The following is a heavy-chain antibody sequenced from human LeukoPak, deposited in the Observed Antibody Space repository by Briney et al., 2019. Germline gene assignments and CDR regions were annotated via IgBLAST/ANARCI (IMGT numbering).Heavy chain of an antibody. Sequence: GGSLRPSCAASGSTFSSYGMHWVRQAPGKGLEWVAFIRYDGSNKYYADSVKGRFTISRDNSKNTLYLQMNSLRAEDTAVYYCASFLSARTIDYWGQGTLVTVSS. V-gene: IGHV3-30*02. J-gene: IGHJ4*02. D-gene: IGHD6-25*01. CDR2: IRYDGSNK. CDR3: ASFLSARTIDY. CDR1: GSTFSSYG.